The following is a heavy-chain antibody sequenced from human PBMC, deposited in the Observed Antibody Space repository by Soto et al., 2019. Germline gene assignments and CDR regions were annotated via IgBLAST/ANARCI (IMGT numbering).Heavy chain of an antibody. CDR2: ISFDGSRT. V-gene: IGHV3-30*04. Sequence: GGSLRLSCAASGFTFSSYAMYWVRQAPGKGLEWVAVISFDGSRTHYADSVKGRFTISRDNSKNTLYLQMNSLRAEDTAVYYCASRYCISTSCYVPFDYWGQGTLVTVSS. D-gene: IGHD2-2*01. CDR3: ASRYCISTSCYVPFDY. CDR1: GFTFSSYA. J-gene: IGHJ4*02.